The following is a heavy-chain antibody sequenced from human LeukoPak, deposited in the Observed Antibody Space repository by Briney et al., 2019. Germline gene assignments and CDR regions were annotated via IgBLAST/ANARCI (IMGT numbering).Heavy chain of an antibody. CDR1: GFNVSSSY. CDR2: IYSGGST. J-gene: IGHJ4*02. CDR3: ARVYYESSAYRRGSDY. D-gene: IGHD3-22*01. Sequence: PGGSLRLSCAASGFNVSSSYMSWVRQAPGKGLEWVSVIYSGGSTYYADSVKGRFTISRDNSKNTLYLQMNSLRAEDTAVYYCARVYYESSAYRRGSDYWGQGTLVTVSS. V-gene: IGHV3-53*01.